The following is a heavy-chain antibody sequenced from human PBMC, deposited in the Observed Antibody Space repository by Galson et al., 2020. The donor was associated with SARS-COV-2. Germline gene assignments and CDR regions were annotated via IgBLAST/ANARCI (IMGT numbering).Heavy chain of an antibody. CDR2: IRYDGSNK. D-gene: IGHD3-22*01. CDR1: GFTFSSYG. V-gene: IGHV3-30*02. Sequence: QLGESLKISCAASGFTFSSYGMHWVRQAPGKGLEWVAFIRYDGSNKYYADSVKGRFTISRDNSKNTLYLQMNSLRAEDTAVYYCANLVNYYDSSGIDYWGQGTLVTVSS. CDR3: ANLVNYYDSSGIDY. J-gene: IGHJ4*02.